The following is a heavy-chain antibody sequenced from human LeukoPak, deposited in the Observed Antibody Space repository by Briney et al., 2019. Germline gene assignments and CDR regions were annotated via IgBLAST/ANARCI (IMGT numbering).Heavy chain of an antibody. D-gene: IGHD3-10*01. Sequence: GGSLRLSCAASGFTFSSYGMHWVRQAPGKGLEWVAVISYDGSNKYYADSAEGRFTISRDNSKNTLYLQMNSLRAEDTAVYYCAKDAAGPPDYWGQGTLVTVSS. CDR3: AKDAAGPPDY. J-gene: IGHJ4*02. V-gene: IGHV3-30*18. CDR1: GFTFSSYG. CDR2: ISYDGSNK.